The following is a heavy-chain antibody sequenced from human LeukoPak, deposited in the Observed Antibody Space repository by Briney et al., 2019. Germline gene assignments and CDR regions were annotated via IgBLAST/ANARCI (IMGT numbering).Heavy chain of an antibody. J-gene: IGHJ5*02. CDR2: IYYSGST. D-gene: IGHD1-26*01. Sequence: SETLSLTCTVSGGSISSSSYYWSWIRQPLGKGLEWIGYIYYSGSTNYNPSLKSRVTISVDTSKNQFSLKLSSVTAADTAVYYCARSLRRIVGAARYWFDPWGQGTLVTVSS. CDR1: GGSISSSSYY. V-gene: IGHV4-61*01. CDR3: ARSLRRIVGAARYWFDP.